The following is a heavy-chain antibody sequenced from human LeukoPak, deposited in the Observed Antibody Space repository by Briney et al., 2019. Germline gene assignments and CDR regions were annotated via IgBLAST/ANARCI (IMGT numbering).Heavy chain of an antibody. J-gene: IGHJ3*02. CDR2: INPNSGGT. CDR1: GYTFTGYY. V-gene: IGHV1-2*02. Sequence: ASVKVSCKASGYTFTGYYMHWVRQAPGQGLEWMGWINPNSGGTNYAQKFQGRVTMTTDTSTSTAYMELRSLKSDDTAVYYCASLKNYYDSSGYLVTDAFDIWGQGTMVTVSS. CDR3: ASLKNYYDSSGYLVTDAFDI. D-gene: IGHD3-22*01.